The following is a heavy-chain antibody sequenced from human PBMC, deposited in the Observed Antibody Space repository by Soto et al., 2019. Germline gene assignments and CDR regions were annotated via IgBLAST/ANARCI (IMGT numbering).Heavy chain of an antibody. CDR2: INWRSDI. D-gene: IGHD3-16*01. Sequence: PGGSLRLSCAVSGFTFDDNAMHWVRQGPEKGLEWVSGINWRSDIGYADSVKGRFTISRDNAKNSLYLQMNSLRAEDTALYYCAISQDRGGRTTFIYWGQGTQVTVSS. J-gene: IGHJ4*02. CDR3: AISQDRGGRTTFIY. V-gene: IGHV3-9*01. CDR1: GFTFDDNA.